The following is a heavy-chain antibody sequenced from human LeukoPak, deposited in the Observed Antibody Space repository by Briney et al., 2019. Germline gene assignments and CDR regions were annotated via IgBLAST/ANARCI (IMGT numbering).Heavy chain of an antibody. D-gene: IGHD2-2*01. J-gene: IGHJ5*02. CDR2: INPNSGGT. Sequence: GASVKVSCKASGYTFTGYYMHWVRQAPGQGLEWMGWINPNSGGTNYAQKFQGRVTMTRDTSISTAYMELSRLRSDDTAVYYCARVYCSSTSCLRFDPWGQGTLVTVSS. V-gene: IGHV1-2*02. CDR1: GYTFTGYY. CDR3: ARVYCSSTSCLRFDP.